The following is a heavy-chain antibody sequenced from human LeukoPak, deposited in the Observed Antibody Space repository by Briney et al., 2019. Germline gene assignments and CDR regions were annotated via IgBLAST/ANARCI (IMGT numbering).Heavy chain of an antibody. V-gene: IGHV3-23*01. Sequence: GGSLRLSCAASGFTFSSYAMSWVRQAPGKGLEWVSAISGSGGSTYYADSVKGRFTISRDNAKNSLYLQMNSLRAEDTAVYYCARSYYYGMDVWGQGTTVTVSS. CDR2: ISGSGGST. CDR1: GFTFSSYA. CDR3: ARSYYYGMDV. J-gene: IGHJ6*02.